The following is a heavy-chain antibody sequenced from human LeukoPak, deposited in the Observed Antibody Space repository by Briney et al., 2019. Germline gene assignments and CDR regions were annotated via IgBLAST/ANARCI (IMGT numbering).Heavy chain of an antibody. V-gene: IGHV4-59*01. CDR2: INYRGST. D-gene: IGHD2-8*02. Sequence: GSLRLSCAASGFTFSSYAMSWIRQPPGKGLEWIGYINYRGSTTYNTSLKSRVTISVDTSKNQFSLKVSSVTAADTAVYYCARERTGGPDYWGQGTLVTVSS. CDR1: GFTFSSYA. J-gene: IGHJ4*02. CDR3: ARERTGGPDY.